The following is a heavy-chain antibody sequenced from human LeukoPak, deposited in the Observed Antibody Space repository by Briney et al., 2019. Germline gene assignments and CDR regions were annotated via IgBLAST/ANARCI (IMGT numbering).Heavy chain of an antibody. CDR1: GGSISSYY. D-gene: IGHD3-10*01. J-gene: IGHJ6*03. Sequence: PSETLSLTCTVSGGSISSYYWSWIRQPPGKGLEWIGHIYYSGSTNYNPSLKSRVTISVDTSKNQFSLKLSSVTAADTAVYYCARGGGSGSYYNRYYYYMDVWGKGTTVTISS. CDR2: IYYSGST. CDR3: ARGGGSGSYYNRYYYYMDV. V-gene: IGHV4-59*08.